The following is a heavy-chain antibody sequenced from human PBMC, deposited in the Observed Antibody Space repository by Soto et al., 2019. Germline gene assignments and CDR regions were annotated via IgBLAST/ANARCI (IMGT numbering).Heavy chain of an antibody. Sequence: QLQLQESGSGLVKPSQTLSLTCAVSGGSISSGGHSWGWIRQPQGKGLEWIGYIYHSGSPYYNPSLKSRVTISIDRSKNQISLKLSSVTAADTAVHYCARVPDYSGQGTLVTVSS. CDR2: IYHSGSP. V-gene: IGHV4-30-2*01. CDR1: GGSISSGGHS. J-gene: IGHJ4*02. CDR3: ARVPDY. D-gene: IGHD3-10*01.